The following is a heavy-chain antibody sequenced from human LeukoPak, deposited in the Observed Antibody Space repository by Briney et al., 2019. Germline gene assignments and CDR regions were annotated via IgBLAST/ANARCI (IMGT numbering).Heavy chain of an antibody. J-gene: IGHJ6*02. CDR3: ARGGGLDV. Sequence: GGSLRLSCAASGFTFSSYGMHWVRQAPGKGLEWVALIWYDGNNKYYADSVKGRFTISRDNSKNTLYLQLNSLRAEDTAVYFCARGGGLDVWGQGATVTVSS. D-gene: IGHD3-16*01. V-gene: IGHV3-33*01. CDR1: GFTFSSYG. CDR2: IWYDGNNK.